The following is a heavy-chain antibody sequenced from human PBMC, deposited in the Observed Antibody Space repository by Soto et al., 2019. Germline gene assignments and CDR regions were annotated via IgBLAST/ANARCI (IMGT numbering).Heavy chain of an antibody. Sequence: ASVRVSCTASGSTFPSEGISWVRQAPGQGLEWMGWISAYNGNTNYAQKLQGRVTMTTDTSTSTAYMELRSLRSDDTAVYYCAREGLGAALDIWGQGTMVTVSS. D-gene: IGHD3-16*01. J-gene: IGHJ3*02. CDR3: AREGLGAALDI. CDR1: GSTFPSEG. CDR2: ISAYNGNT. V-gene: IGHV1-18*01.